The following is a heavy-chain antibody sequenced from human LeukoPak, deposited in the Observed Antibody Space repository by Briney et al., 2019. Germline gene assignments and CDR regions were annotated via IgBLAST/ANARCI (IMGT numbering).Heavy chain of an antibody. Sequence: SETLSLTCTISGGSISSSNYYWGWIRQPPGKGLEWIASIFYSGSPYYNPSLRSRVTISVDRSKNQISMKLGSVAAADTAVYYCAGLQGPYSPRVWGQGTLVTVSP. J-gene: IGHJ1*01. CDR1: GGSISSSNYY. D-gene: IGHD5-12*01. V-gene: IGHV4-39*01. CDR3: AGLQGPYSPRV. CDR2: IFYSGSP.